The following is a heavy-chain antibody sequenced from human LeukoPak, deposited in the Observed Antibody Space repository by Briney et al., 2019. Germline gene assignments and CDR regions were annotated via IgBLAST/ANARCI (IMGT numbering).Heavy chain of an antibody. CDR2: INSSGGST. J-gene: IGHJ5*02. CDR3: ARSFTIFGVVLQYDNWFDP. D-gene: IGHD3-3*01. CDR1: GYTFTSYY. Sequence: ASVKVSCKASGYTFTSYYMHWVRQAPGQGLEWMGIINSSGGSTSYAQKFQGRVTMTRDMSTSTVYMELSSLRSEDTAVYYCARSFTIFGVVLQYDNWFDPWGQGTLVTVSS. V-gene: IGHV1-46*01.